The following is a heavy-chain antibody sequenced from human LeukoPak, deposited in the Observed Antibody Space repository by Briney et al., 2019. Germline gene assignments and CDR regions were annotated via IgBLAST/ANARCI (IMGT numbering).Heavy chain of an antibody. CDR1: GYTFTSYG. CDR3: ARRGYCSGGSCIDP. J-gene: IGHJ5*02. V-gene: IGHV5-51*01. CDR2: IYPGDSDT. D-gene: IGHD2-15*01. Sequence: GASVKVSCKASGYTFTSYGFSWVRQMPGKGLEWMGIIYPGDSDTRYSPSFQGQVTISADKSISTAYLQWSSLKASDTAMYYCARRGYCSGGSCIDPWGQGTLVTVSS.